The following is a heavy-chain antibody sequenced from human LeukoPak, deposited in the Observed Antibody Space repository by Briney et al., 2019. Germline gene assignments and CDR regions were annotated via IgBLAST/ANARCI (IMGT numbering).Heavy chain of an antibody. CDR3: ARDEKKYCSGGSCPAYFDY. D-gene: IGHD2-15*01. J-gene: IGHJ4*02. CDR2: ISGGYNGDS. Sequence: GASVKVSCKTSGYNFRHYGISWVRQAPGQGLEWMAWISGGYNGDSNYVLKLRGRLTMTTDTSTSTAYMELRSLRSDDTAVYYCARDEKKYCSGGSCPAYFDYWGQGTLVTVSS. V-gene: IGHV1-18*01. CDR1: GYNFRHYG.